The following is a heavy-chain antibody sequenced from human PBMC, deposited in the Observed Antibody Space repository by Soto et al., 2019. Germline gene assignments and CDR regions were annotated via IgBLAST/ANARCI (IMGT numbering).Heavy chain of an antibody. Sequence: PSETLSLTCTVSGGSISSIIYYWGWIRQPPGKGLEWIGNIHYSGSTYYDSSLKSRVTISVDTSKNQFSLKLSSVTAADTAVYYCARILLVPAAFNWFDPWGQGTLVTVSS. D-gene: IGHD2-2*01. J-gene: IGHJ5*02. V-gene: IGHV4-39*07. CDR2: IHYSGST. CDR3: ARILLVPAAFNWFDP. CDR1: GGSISSIIYY.